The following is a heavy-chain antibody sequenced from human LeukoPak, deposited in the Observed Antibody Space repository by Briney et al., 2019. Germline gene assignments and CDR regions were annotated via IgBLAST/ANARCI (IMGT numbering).Heavy chain of an antibody. Sequence: GGSLRLSCAASGFSFSNYWMTWVRQAPGKGLEWVANINQDGSEKYFVDSVKGRFTISRDNAKNSLYLQMSSLRAEDTAVYYCARVSWDWSTCCYCDYWGQGTLVTVSS. V-gene: IGHV3-7*01. D-gene: IGHD3-3*01. CDR2: INQDGSEK. CDR3: ARVSWDWSTCCYCDY. CDR1: GFSFSNYW. J-gene: IGHJ4*02.